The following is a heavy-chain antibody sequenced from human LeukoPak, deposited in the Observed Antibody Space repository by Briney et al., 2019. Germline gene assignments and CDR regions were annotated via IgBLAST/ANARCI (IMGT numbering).Heavy chain of an antibody. J-gene: IGHJ6*03. Sequence: PSETLSLTCAVYGGSFSGYYWSWIRQPAGKGLEWIGRIYTSGSTNYNPSLKSRVTMSVDTSKNQFSLKLSSVTAADTAVYYCARETSPYCGGDCPPDDYYYYYMDVWGKGTTVTISS. CDR1: GGSFSGYY. CDR3: ARETSPYCGGDCPPDDYYYYYMDV. V-gene: IGHV4-4*07. D-gene: IGHD2-21*02. CDR2: IYTSGST.